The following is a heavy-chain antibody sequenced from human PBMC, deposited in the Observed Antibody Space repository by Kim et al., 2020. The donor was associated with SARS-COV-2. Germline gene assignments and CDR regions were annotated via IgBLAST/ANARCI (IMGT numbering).Heavy chain of an antibody. CDR1: GGTFSSYA. D-gene: IGHD3-22*01. CDR2: IIPIFGTA. CDR3: ARARLPYYYDSSGYYPLDY. V-gene: IGHV1-69*13. Sequence: SVKVSCKASGGTFSSYAISWVRQAPGQGLEWMGGIIPIFGTANYAQKFQGRVTITADESTSTAYMELSSLRSEDTAVYYCARARLPYYYDSSGYYPLDYWGQGTLVTVSS. J-gene: IGHJ4*02.